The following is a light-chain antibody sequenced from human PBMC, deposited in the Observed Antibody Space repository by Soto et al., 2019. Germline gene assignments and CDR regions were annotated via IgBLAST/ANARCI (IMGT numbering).Light chain of an antibody. V-gene: IGKV1-39*01. CDR1: QSNSNY. CDR3: QQSYSTPPFT. J-gene: IGKJ3*01. CDR2: AAS. Sequence: DIQMTQSPSSLSASVGDRVTITCRASQSNSNYLNWYQQKPGKAPKLLIYAASTLQGGVPSTFSGSGSGSYFTLTISSLQPEDFATYYCQQSYSTPPFTFGPGTKVDI.